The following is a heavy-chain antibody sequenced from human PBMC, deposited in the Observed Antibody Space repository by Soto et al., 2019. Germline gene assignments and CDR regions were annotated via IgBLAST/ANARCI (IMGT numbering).Heavy chain of an antibody. CDR3: GTLEGYFGAGTDFGY. Sequence: QVQVVQSGAEVKKPGASVKVSCKVSGHTLSELSMHWVRQAPGGGLEWMGGFDPEGGETVYAQKFQGRVTMTDDTSTGTADMELRSLRSEDTAIYYCGTLEGYFGAGTDFGYWGQGTLVTVSS. V-gene: IGHV1-24*01. CDR1: GHTLSELS. D-gene: IGHD3-10*01. CDR2: FDPEGGET. J-gene: IGHJ4*02.